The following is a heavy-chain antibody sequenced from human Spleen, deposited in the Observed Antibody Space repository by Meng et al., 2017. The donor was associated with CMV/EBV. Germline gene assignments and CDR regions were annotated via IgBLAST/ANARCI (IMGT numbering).Heavy chain of an antibody. CDR2: INWNSGSI. V-gene: IGHV3-9*01. J-gene: IGHJ4*02. CDR1: GFTFDDYA. CDR3: ARWGGYHLDY. Sequence: GGSLRLSCAASGFTFDDYAMHWVRQAPGKGLEWVSGINWNSGSIGYADSVKGRFTISRDNAKNSLYLQMNSLRAEDTAVYYCARWGGYHLDYWGQGTLVTVSS. D-gene: IGHD3-16*02.